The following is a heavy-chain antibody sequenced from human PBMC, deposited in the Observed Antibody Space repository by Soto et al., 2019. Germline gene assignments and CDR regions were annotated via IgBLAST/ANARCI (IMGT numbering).Heavy chain of an antibody. CDR2: INSDGSST. D-gene: IGHD4-17*01. Sequence: VQLVESGGGLVQPGGSLRLSCAASGFTFSSYWMHWVRQAPGKGLVWVSRINSDGSSTSYADSVKGRFAISRDNAENTLYLQMNSLRAEDTAVYYCARAGGSTVTTSPWGQGTLVTVSS. CDR1: GFTFSSYW. CDR3: ARAGGSTVTTSP. V-gene: IGHV3-74*01. J-gene: IGHJ4*02.